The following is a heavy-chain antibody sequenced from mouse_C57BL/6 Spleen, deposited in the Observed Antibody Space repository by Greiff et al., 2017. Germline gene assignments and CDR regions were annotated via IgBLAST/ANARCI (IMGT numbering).Heavy chain of an antibody. Sequence: VQLQQPGAELVRPGSSVKLSCKASGYTFTSYWMHWVKQRPIQGLEWIGNIDPSDSETHYNQKFKDKATLTVDKSSSTAYMQLSSLTSEYSAVYYCARGITTVVATGYFDVWGTGTTVTVSS. V-gene: IGHV1-52*01. D-gene: IGHD1-1*01. CDR3: ARGITTVVATGYFDV. CDR1: GYTFTSYW. CDR2: IDPSDSET. J-gene: IGHJ1*03.